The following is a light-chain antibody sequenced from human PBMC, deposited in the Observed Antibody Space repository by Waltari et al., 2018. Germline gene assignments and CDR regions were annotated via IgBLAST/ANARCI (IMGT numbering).Light chain of an antibody. Sequence: SYELTQPPSVSVSPGQTARITCSGDALPTQNAYWYQQKPGQAPVLVIYKDIERPSGSPGRFSGSSSGIAVTLNISGVLVEAEADYYCQSADSSSTYVIFGGGTKLTVL. CDR3: QSADSSSTYVI. CDR1: ALPTQN. CDR2: KDI. J-gene: IGLJ2*01. V-gene: IGLV3-25*02.